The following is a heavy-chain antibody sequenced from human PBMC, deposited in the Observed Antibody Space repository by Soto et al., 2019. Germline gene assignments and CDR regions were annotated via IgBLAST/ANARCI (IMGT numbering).Heavy chain of an antibody. Sequence: ASVKVSCKASGYTFTSYDINWVRQATGQGLEWMGWMNPNSGNTGYAQKFQGRVTMTRNTSISTAYMELSSLRSEDTAVYYCAVGVYSSGWYYFDYWGQGTMVTVSS. V-gene: IGHV1-8*01. D-gene: IGHD6-19*01. CDR1: GYTFTSYD. J-gene: IGHJ4*02. CDR3: AVGVYSSGWYYFDY. CDR2: MNPNSGNT.